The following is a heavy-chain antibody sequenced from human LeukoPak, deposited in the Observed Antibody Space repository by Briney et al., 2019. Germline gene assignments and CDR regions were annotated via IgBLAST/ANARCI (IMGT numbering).Heavy chain of an antibody. D-gene: IGHD5-18*01. CDR3: ASGIQHDAFDI. V-gene: IGHV3-48*04. J-gene: IGHJ3*02. Sequence: GGSLRLSCAASGFTFSSYSMNWVRQAPGKGLEWVSYISSSSSTIYYADSVKGRSTISRDNAKNSLYLQMNSLRAEDTAVYYCASGIQHDAFDIWGQGTMVTVSS. CDR1: GFTFSSYS. CDR2: ISSSSSTI.